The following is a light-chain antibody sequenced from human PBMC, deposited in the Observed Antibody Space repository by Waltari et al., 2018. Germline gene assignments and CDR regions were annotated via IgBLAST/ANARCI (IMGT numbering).Light chain of an antibody. CDR2: DVN. CDR3: RSSTSISACVL. V-gene: IGLV2-14*03. CDR1: SSDVGGYDY. J-gene: IGLJ3*02. Sequence: QSALTQPASVSGSPGQSITISCTGTSSDVGGYDYVSWYQQHTGKAPKLLIYDVNNRPSGVSTRFSGSKSGNTTSLTISELHAEDEASYYSRSSTSISACVLFGGGTKLTVL.